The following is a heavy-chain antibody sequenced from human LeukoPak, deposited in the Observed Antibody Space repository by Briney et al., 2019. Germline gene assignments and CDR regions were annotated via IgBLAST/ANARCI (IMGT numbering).Heavy chain of an antibody. V-gene: IGHV5-51*01. J-gene: IGHJ4*03. Sequence: GESLRISCKGSGYSFTRYWIGWVRLMPGKGLEWMGNIYPGDSDTRYSPSFEGQVTFSADKSISTAFLQWSSLKASDTAMYYCARWGGTSWTGYDYWGQGTTVTVSS. CDR3: ARWGGTSWTGYDY. D-gene: IGHD3/OR15-3a*01. CDR2: IYPGDSDT. CDR1: GYSFTRYW.